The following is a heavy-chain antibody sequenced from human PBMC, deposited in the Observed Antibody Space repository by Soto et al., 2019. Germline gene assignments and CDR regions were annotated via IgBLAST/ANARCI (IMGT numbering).Heavy chain of an antibody. CDR3: ARLAYYDSSGYLATFDY. J-gene: IGHJ4*02. CDR2: INPSGGST. Sequence: GASVKVSCKASGYTFTSYYIHWVRQAPGQGLEWLGVINPSGGSTSCAQKFQGRLTMTRDTPTSTVYMDLSSLRSEDTAVYYCARLAYYDSSGYLATFDYWGQGTLVTVPQ. CDR1: GYTFTSYY. D-gene: IGHD3-22*01. V-gene: IGHV1-46*01.